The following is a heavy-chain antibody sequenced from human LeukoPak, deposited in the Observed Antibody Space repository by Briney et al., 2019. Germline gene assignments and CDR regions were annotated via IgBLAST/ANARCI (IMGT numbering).Heavy chain of an antibody. D-gene: IGHD3-22*01. V-gene: IGHV4-59*12. CDR2: IYYSGST. CDR1: GGSISSYY. Sequence: SETLSLTCTVSGGSISSYYWSWIRQPPGKGLEWIGYIYYSGSTNYNPSLKSRVTISVDTSKNQFSLKLRSVTAADTAVYYCARAKLGSSGIIDHWGQGTLVTVSS. CDR3: ARAKLGSSGIIDH. J-gene: IGHJ4*02.